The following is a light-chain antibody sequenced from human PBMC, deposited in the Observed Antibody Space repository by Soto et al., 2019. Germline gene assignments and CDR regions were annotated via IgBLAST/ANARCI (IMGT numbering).Light chain of an antibody. J-gene: IGKJ5*01. V-gene: IGKV1-5*03. CDR1: QTISSW. CDR2: KAS. CDR3: QQSYSTPT. Sequence: DIQMTQSPSTLSGSVGDRVTINCRASQTISSWLAWYQQKPGKAPKLLIYKASTLKSGVPSRFSGSGSGTDFTLTISSLQPEDFATYYCQQSYSTPTFGQGTRLEIK.